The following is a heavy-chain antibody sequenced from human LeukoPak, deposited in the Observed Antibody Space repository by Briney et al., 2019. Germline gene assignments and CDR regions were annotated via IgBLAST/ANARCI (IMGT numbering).Heavy chain of an antibody. CDR3: ARRSDYGDYPLNYYGMDV. CDR2: IIPIFGTA. J-gene: IGHJ6*02. D-gene: IGHD4-17*01. V-gene: IGHV1-69*13. Sequence: SLKVSCKASGGTFSSYAISWVRQAPGQGLEWMGGIIPIFGTANYAQKFQGRVTITADESTSTAYMELSSLRSENTAVYYCARRSDYGDYPLNYYGMDVWGQGTTVTVSS. CDR1: GGTFSSYA.